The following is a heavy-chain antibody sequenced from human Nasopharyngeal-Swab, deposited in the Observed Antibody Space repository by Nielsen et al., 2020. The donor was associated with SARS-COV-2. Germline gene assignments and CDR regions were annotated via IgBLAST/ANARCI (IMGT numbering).Heavy chain of an antibody. V-gene: IGHV3-48*04. CDR3: ARETPTWGYRIDF. D-gene: IGHD5-24*01. J-gene: IGHJ4*02. CDR2: ISSSGSTI. Sequence: GESLKISCAVSGFTFSSYNMNWVRQAPGKGLEWVSYISSSGSTIYYADPVKGRFTISRDNAKKSLYLQMNSLRVEDTAVYYCARETPTWGYRIDFWGQGTLVTVSS. CDR1: GFTFSSYN.